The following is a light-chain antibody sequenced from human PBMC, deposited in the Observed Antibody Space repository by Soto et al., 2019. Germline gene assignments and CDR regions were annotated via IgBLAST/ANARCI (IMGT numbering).Light chain of an antibody. Sequence: QSALTQPASVSGSPGQSITISCTGTRSDLGGYNYVSWYQQHPGKGPKLMIYEVSNRPSGVSNRFSGSKSGNTATLTISGLQAEDEADYYCSSYTSTTTRVFGTGTKGTVL. V-gene: IGLV2-14*03. CDR1: RSDLGGYNY. J-gene: IGLJ1*01. CDR3: SSYTSTTTRV. CDR2: EVS.